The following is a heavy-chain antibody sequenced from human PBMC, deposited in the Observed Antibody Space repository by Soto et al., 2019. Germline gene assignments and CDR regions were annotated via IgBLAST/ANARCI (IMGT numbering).Heavy chain of an antibody. D-gene: IGHD1-26*01. CDR3: ARDGGRHSGGIDY. J-gene: IGHJ4*02. CDR2: IIPIFGTA. V-gene: IGHV1-69*01. Sequence: QVQLVQSGAEVKKPGSSVRVSCKASGATFGSFSINWGRRAPGQGLEWMGEIIPIFGTANYAQKFQGRVTITADESTSTAYMELSSLRSEDTAVYYCARDGGRHSGGIDYWGQGTLVTVSS. CDR1: GATFGSFS.